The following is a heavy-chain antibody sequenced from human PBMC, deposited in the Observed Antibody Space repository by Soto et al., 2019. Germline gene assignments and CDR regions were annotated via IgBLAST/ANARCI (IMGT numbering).Heavy chain of an antibody. CDR1: GYTFTSYD. J-gene: IGHJ4*02. CDR3: SREVSGYSRN. V-gene: IGHV1-8*01. Sequence: QVQLVQSGAEVKKPGASVNASCKASGYTFTSYDINWARQATGQGLEWMGWMNPNSGNTHYAQKFNSRVTMTRNTSISTASMELGSMRAEDTAVCYWSREVSGYSRNWGQGTLVTVSS. CDR2: MNPNSGNT. D-gene: IGHD6-13*01.